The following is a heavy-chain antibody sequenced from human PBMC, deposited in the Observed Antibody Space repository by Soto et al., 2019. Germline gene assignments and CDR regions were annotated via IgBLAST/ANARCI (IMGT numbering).Heavy chain of an antibody. CDR3: ARIVGAYDAFDI. D-gene: IGHD1-26*01. Sequence: GGSVKVSFKASGYPFTSYGISWVRQAPGQGLEWMGWISAYNGNTNYAQKLQGRVTMTTDTSTSTAYMELRSLRSDDTAVYYCARIVGAYDAFDIWGQGTMVTVSS. J-gene: IGHJ3*02. CDR1: GYPFTSYG. CDR2: ISAYNGNT. V-gene: IGHV1-18*04.